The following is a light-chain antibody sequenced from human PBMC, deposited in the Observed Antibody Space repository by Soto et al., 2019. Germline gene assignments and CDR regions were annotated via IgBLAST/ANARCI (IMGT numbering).Light chain of an antibody. Sequence: QSVLTQPASVSGSPGQSITISCTGTSSDVGGYNYVSWYQQHPGKAPKLMIYDVSNRPSGVSNRFSGSKSCNTASLTISGLXXXDEVDYYCSSYTSSSTLDVFGTGTKVTVL. V-gene: IGLV2-14*01. CDR3: SSYTSSSTLDV. J-gene: IGLJ1*01. CDR1: SSDVGGYNY. CDR2: DVS.